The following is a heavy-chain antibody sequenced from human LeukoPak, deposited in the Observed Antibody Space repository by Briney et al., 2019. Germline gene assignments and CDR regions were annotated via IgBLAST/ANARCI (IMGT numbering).Heavy chain of an antibody. J-gene: IGHJ6*03. CDR3: ARTRVGYCSGGSCYGERNYYYYYMDV. D-gene: IGHD2-15*01. CDR1: GFSLSTSGMC. CDR2: IDWDDDR. Sequence: ASGPALVKPTQTLTLTCTFSGFSLSTSGMCVSWIRQPPGKALEWLARIDWDDDRYYRTSLKTRLTISKDTSKNQVVLTMTNMDPVDTATYYCARTRVGYCSGGSCYGERNYYYYYMDVWGKGTTVTVSS. V-gene: IGHV2-70*11.